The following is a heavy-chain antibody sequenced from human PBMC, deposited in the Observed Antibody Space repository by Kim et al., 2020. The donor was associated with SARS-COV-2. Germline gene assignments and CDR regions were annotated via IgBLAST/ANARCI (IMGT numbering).Heavy chain of an antibody. D-gene: IGHD3-22*01. CDR1: GYSFTSYW. CDR3: ARYLYYYDSRVIRYYGMDV. CDR2: IYPGDSDT. Sequence: GESLKISCKGSGYSFTSYWIGWVRQMPGKGLEWMGIIYPGDSDTSYSPSFQGQVTISADKSISTAYLQWSSLKASDTAMYYCARYLYYYDSRVIRYYGMDVWGQGTTVTVSS. J-gene: IGHJ6*02. V-gene: IGHV5-51*01.